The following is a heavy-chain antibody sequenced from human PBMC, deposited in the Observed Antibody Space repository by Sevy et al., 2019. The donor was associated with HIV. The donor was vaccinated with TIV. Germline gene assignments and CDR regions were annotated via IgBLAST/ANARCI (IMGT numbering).Heavy chain of an antibody. J-gene: IGHJ6*02. Sequence: GGSLRLSCAASGFIFSDYYMSWIRQAPGKGLEWVSYIRSRGNTIYYTDSVKGRFTISRDNTKKLLFLQMNSLRAEDTAVYYCARDRGFCSSTSCDDWDCYGMDFWGQGTTVTVSS. CDR1: GFIFSDYY. V-gene: IGHV3-11*01. CDR2: IRSRGNTI. D-gene: IGHD2-2*01. CDR3: ARDRGFCSSTSCDDWDCYGMDF.